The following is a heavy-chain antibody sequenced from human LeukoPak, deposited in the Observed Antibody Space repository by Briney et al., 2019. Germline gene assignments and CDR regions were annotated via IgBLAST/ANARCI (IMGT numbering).Heavy chain of an antibody. D-gene: IGHD3-9*01. CDR1: GLTFSSYA. CDR2: ISGSGGST. CDR3: AMGLRCFDWLLLGYFVY. J-gene: IGHJ4*02. Sequence: PGASLRLSCAASGLTFSSYAMSSVRQAPGSGLEWVSAISGSGGSTYYAVPVKGRFAISRDNSKNTLYLQMNSLRAEDTAVYYCAMGLRCFDWLLLGYFVYWGQGALVTVCS. V-gene: IGHV3-23*01.